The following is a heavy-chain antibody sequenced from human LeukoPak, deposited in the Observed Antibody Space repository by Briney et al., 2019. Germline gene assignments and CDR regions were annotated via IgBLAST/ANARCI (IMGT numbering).Heavy chain of an antibody. Sequence: SVKVSCKASGVTFSSYAISWVRQAPGQGLEWMGGIIPIFGTANYAQKFQGRVTITADESTSTAYMELSSLRSEDTAVYYCARGTPVWEGHMWALYSDGDYFDYWGQGTLVTVSS. CDR2: IIPIFGTA. CDR1: GVTFSSYA. V-gene: IGHV1-69*01. CDR3: ARGTPVWEGHMWALYSDGDYFDY. D-gene: IGHD1-26*01. J-gene: IGHJ4*02.